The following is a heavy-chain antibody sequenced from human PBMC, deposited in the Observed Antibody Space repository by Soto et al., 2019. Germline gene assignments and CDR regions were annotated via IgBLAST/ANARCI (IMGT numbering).Heavy chain of an antibody. J-gene: IGHJ4*02. Sequence: GESLKISCQASGYNFISYWIAWVRQMPGKGLEWMGIIYPGDSDATYSPSFEGQVTFSVDKSITTAYLQWISLKASDTAMYYCARQAYYGSGTYYSDYWGQGTQVTVS. CDR3: ARQAYYGSGTYYSDY. V-gene: IGHV5-51*01. D-gene: IGHD3-10*01. CDR1: GYNFISYW. CDR2: IYPGDSDA.